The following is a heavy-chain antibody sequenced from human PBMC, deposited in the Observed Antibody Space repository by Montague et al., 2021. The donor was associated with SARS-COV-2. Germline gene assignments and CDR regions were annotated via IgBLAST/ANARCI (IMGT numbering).Heavy chain of an antibody. CDR3: ARDQTVLEWLRYGMDV. Sequence: SETLSLTCTVSGGSFSTYYWAWIRQSPGKGLEWIGNIYHSGNTNYNPSLKSRVSISIDTSTSQFSLYLTSVTAADAAAYYCARDQTVLEWLRYGMDVWGPGTTVTVSS. V-gene: IGHV4-34*01. CDR2: IYHSGNT. CDR1: GGSFSTYY. D-gene: IGHD3-3*01. J-gene: IGHJ6*02.